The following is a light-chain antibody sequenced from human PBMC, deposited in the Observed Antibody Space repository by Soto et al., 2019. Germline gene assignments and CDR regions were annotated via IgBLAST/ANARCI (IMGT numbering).Light chain of an antibody. CDR2: AAS. CDR1: QGISSY. J-gene: IGKJ1*01. CDR3: QQYYSYPRT. V-gene: IGKV1-8*01. Sequence: AIRMTQSPSSLSASTGDRVTITCRASQGISSYLAWYQQKPGKAPKLLIYAASTLQSGVPSRFSGSGSGTDFTLTISCLQSEDFATYYRQQYYSYPRTFGQGTKV.